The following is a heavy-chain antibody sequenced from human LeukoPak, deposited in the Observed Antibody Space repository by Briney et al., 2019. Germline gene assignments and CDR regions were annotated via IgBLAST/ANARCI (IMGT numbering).Heavy chain of an antibody. V-gene: IGHV4-59*01. J-gene: IGHJ6*03. CDR3: ARALVAAAGRNYYYYYMDV. CDR2: IYYSGST. CDR1: GGSISSYY. D-gene: IGHD6-13*01. Sequence: PSETLSLTCTVSGGSISSYYWSWIRQPPGKGLEWIGYIYYSGSTNYNPSLKCRVPISVDTSKNQFSLKLSSVTAADTAVYYCARALVAAAGRNYYYYYMDVWGKGTTVTVSS.